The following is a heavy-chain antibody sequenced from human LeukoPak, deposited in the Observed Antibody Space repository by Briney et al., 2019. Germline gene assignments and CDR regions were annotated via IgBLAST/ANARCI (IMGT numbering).Heavy chain of an antibody. CDR3: ASSLRIPVAS. CDR2: INHSGST. D-gene: IGHD6-19*01. Sequence: KASETLSLTCGVYGGSFSGYYWSWIRQPPGGGGEWMGEINHSGSTNYNPSLKSRVTISVDTSKNQFSLKLNSVTAADTAVYYCASSLRIPVASWGQGTLVTVSS. CDR1: GGSFSGYY. J-gene: IGHJ5*02. V-gene: IGHV4-34*01.